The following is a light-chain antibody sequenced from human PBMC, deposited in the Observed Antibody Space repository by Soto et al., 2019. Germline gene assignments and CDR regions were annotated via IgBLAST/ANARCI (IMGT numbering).Light chain of an antibody. J-gene: IGKJ4*01. V-gene: IGKV1-9*01. CDR3: QRRNRYPFT. Sequence: DIQLTQSPSFLSASVGDRVTITCRASQGISSYLAWYQQKPGKAPKLLIYAASTLQSGVPSRFSGSGSGTEFTLTICSLQPEDFATFYCQRRNRYPFTFGGGTKVEIK. CDR1: QGISSY. CDR2: AAS.